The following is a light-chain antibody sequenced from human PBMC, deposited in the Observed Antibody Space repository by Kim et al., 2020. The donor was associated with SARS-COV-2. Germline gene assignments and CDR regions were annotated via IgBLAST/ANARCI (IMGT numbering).Light chain of an antibody. V-gene: IGKV3-20*01. J-gene: IGKJ2*01. CDR3: QQYGSSPPT. CDR1: QSVTSNY. CDR2: GAS. Sequence: EIVLTQSPGTLSLSPGERATLSCRASQSVTSNYLAWFQQKPGQAPRLLIYGASSRATGIPDTFSGSGSGTDFTLTISRLGPEHFAVYYCQQYGSSPPTFGQGTKLEI.